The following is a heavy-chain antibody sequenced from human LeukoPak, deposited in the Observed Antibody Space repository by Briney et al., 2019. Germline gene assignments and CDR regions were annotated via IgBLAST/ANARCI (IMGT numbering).Heavy chain of an antibody. Sequence: ASVKVSCKASGYTFTNYDINWVRQATGQGLEWMGWMNPNSGNTGYAQKFQGRVTITRNTSISTAYMELSSLRSEDTAVYYCAVGVVYDAFDIWGQGTMVTVSS. D-gene: IGHD3-3*01. CDR2: MNPNSGNT. CDR1: GYTFTNYD. J-gene: IGHJ3*02. V-gene: IGHV1-8*03. CDR3: AVGVVYDAFDI.